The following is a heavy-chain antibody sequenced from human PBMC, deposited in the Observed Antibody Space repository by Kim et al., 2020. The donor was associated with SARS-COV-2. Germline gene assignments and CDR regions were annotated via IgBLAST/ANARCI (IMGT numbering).Heavy chain of an antibody. J-gene: IGHJ6*02. CDR1: GFMFSACA. CDR2: ISHNGRDS. Sequence: GGSLRLSCAASGFMFSACAMGWVRQAPGKGLQWVSFISHNGRDSYYIDSVKGRFTISRDDSTDTLYLEMNSLRADDTAVYFCAKDIYDYSVMDVWGQGT. CDR3: AKDIYDYSVMDV. V-gene: IGHV3-23*01.